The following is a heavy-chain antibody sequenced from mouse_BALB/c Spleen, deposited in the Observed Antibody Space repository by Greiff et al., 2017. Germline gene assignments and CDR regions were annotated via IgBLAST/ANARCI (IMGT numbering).Heavy chain of an antibody. V-gene: IGHV1S29*02. Sequence: EAQLQQSGPELVKPGASVKISCKASGYTFTDYNMHWVKQSHGKSLEWIGYIYPYNGGTGYNQKFKSKATLTVDNSSSTAYMELRSLTSEDSAVYYCARSGKYGNYVYYAMDYWGQGTSVTVSS. D-gene: IGHD2-1*01. J-gene: IGHJ4*01. CDR2: IYPYNGGT. CDR1: GYTFTDYN. CDR3: ARSGKYGNYVYYAMDY.